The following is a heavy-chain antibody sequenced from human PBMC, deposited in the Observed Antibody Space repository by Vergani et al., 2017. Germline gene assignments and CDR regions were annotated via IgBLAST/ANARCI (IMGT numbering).Heavy chain of an antibody. V-gene: IGHV3-30-3*01. CDR1: GFTFSSYA. CDR2: ISYDGSNK. CDR3: AREKLQPGTLYGMDV. J-gene: IGHJ6*02. Sequence: QVQLVESGGGVVQPGRSLRLSCAASGFTFSSYAMHWVRQAPGKGLEWVAVISYDGSNKYYADSVKGRFTISRDNSKNTLYLQMNSLRAEDTAVYSCAREKLQPGTLYGMDVWGQGP.